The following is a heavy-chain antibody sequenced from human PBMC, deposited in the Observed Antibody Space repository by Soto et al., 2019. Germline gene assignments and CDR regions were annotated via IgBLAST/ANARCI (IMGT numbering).Heavy chain of an antibody. V-gene: IGHV3-48*02. J-gene: IGHJ4*02. CDR3: VREWSYAVDC. CDR1: GFTFSTYT. CDR2: INTKSRVI. D-gene: IGHD2-15*01. Sequence: EVQLVESGGGSVQPGGSLRLSCVASGFTFSTYTINWVRQAPGKGLEWVSFINTKSRVIYYADSVKGRFTMSRDNARNSLSLQMNNLRDEDTAVYYCVREWSYAVDCWGQGTLVTVSS.